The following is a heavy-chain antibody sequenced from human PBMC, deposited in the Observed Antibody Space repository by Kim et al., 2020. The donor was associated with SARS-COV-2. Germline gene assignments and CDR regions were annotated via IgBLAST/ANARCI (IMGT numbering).Heavy chain of an antibody. CDR3: AKAHDIVVVVAAAFDY. V-gene: IGHV3-23*01. J-gene: IGHJ4*02. Sequence: SVKGRFTISRDNSKNTLYFQMNSRRAENTAVYYCAKAHDIVVVVAAAFDYWGQGTLVTVSS. D-gene: IGHD2-15*01.